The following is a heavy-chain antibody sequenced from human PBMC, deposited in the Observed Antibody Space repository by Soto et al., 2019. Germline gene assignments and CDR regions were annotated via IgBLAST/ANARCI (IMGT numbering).Heavy chain of an antibody. CDR3: ARVSKAYYYGMDV. Sequence: EVQLVESGGGLIQPGGSLRLSCAASGFTVSSNYMSWVRQAPGKGLEWVSVIYSGGSTYYADSVKGRFTISRDNSKNTLYLQMNSLRAEDTAVYYCARVSKAYYYGMDVWGQGTTVTVSS. D-gene: IGHD2-2*01. CDR1: GFTVSSNY. CDR2: IYSGGST. V-gene: IGHV3-53*01. J-gene: IGHJ6*02.